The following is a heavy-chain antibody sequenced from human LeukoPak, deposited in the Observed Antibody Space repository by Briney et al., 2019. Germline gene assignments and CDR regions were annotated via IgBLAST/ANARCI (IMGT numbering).Heavy chain of an antibody. CDR1: GFTFSSYW. Sequence: GGSLRLSCAASGFTFSSYWMSWVRQAPGKGLEWVANIKQDGSEKYYVDSVKGRFTISRDNAKNSLYLQMNSLRDEDTAVYYCARELTIFGVVTGFAFDYWGQGTLVTVSS. V-gene: IGHV3-7*01. D-gene: IGHD3-3*01. CDR3: ARELTIFGVVTGFAFDY. J-gene: IGHJ4*02. CDR2: IKQDGSEK.